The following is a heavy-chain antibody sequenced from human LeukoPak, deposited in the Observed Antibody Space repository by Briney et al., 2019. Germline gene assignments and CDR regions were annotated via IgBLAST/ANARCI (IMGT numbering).Heavy chain of an antibody. D-gene: IGHD1-26*01. J-gene: IGHJ4*02. CDR3: AKERELLNYFDY. CDR2: ISGSGGST. V-gene: IGHV3-23*01. CDR1: GFTFSIYA. Sequence: GGSLRLFCGASGFTFSIYAMSGLPEAPGKGLECGSHISGSGGSTYYADSVKGRFTISRDNSKNTLYLQMNSLRAEDTAVYYCAKERELLNYFDYWGQGTLVPVSS.